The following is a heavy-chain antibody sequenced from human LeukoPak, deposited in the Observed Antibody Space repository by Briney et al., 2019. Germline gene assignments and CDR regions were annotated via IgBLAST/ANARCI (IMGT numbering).Heavy chain of an antibody. V-gene: IGHV4-34*01. CDR2: INHSGSN. CDR1: GGSFSGYY. D-gene: IGHD6-13*01. CDR3: ARLQTLRIAAARYFDL. Sequence: PSETLSLTCAVYGGSFSGYYWSWLRQPPGKGLEWIGEINHSGSNNYNPSLKSRVTISVDTSKNQFSLKLSSVTAADTAVYYCARLQTLRIAAARYFDLWGRGTLVTVSS. J-gene: IGHJ2*01.